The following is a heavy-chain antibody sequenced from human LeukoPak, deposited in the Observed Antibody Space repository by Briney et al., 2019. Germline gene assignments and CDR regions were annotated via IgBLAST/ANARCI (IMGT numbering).Heavy chain of an antibody. D-gene: IGHD3-22*01. CDR2: IYYSGNT. V-gene: IGHV4-39*07. CDR1: GDSISSSNSY. CDR3: ASHYDSSGYYGY. J-gene: IGHJ4*02. Sequence: SETLSLTCTVSGDSISSSNSYWGWIRQPPGKGLEWIGSIYYSGNTYYNASLKSRVTISVDTSKNQFSLKLSSVTAADTAVYYCASHYDSSGYYGYWGQGTLVTVSS.